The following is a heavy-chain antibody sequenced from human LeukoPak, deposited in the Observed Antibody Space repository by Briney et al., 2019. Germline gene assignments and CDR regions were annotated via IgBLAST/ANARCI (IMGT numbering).Heavy chain of an antibody. CDR2: ISIVDTTI. D-gene: IGHD1-26*01. V-gene: IGHV3-48*03. J-gene: IGHJ4*02. CDR1: GFTFSNFE. CDR3: ARGIGSYYFPNFHY. Sequence: GGSLRLSCAASGFTFSNFEMNWVRQAPGTGLEWVSYISIVDTTIYYADSVKGRFSISRHIPENTLFLQMNSLKAEDTAVYYCARGIGSYYFPNFHYWGQGTPVTVSS.